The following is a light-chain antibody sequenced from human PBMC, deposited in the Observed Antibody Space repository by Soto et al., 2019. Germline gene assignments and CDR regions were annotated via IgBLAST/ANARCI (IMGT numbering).Light chain of an antibody. Sequence: QPVLTQPASVSGSPGQSITISCTGTSSDVGSYDLVSWYQQYPGKAPKLMIYEVSQRPSGVSNRFSGSKSGNTASLTISGLLAEDEADYYCCSYAGSNTAVFGGGTQLTVL. J-gene: IGLJ7*01. CDR3: CSYAGSNTAV. CDR1: SSDVGSYDL. V-gene: IGLV2-23*02. CDR2: EVS.